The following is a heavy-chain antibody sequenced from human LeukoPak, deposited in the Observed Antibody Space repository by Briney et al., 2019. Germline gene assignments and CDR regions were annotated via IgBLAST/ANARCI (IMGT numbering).Heavy chain of an antibody. CDR1: EFTFSWYW. Sequence: GGSLRLSCAASEFTFSWYWMSWVRQAPGKGLEWVANVKQDGSEKYYVDSVKGRFTISRDNVKNSLYLQMNSLRAEDTAVYYCARYGSIAAAGTFDYWGQGTLVTVSS. CDR2: VKQDGSEK. D-gene: IGHD6-13*01. V-gene: IGHV3-7*04. J-gene: IGHJ4*02. CDR3: ARYGSIAAAGTFDY.